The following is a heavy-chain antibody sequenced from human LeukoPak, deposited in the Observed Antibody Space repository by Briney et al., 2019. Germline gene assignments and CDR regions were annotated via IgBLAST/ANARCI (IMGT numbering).Heavy chain of an antibody. CDR1: GFTVSSNY. D-gene: IGHD4-17*01. CDR3: ARVITVTTAEYYFDY. Sequence: GSLRLSCAASGFTVSSNYMSWVRQAPGKGLEWVSVIYSGGSTYYADSVKGRFTISRDNSKNTLYLQMNSLRAEDTAVYYCARVITVTTAEYYFDYWGQGTLVTVSS. J-gene: IGHJ4*02. V-gene: IGHV3-53*01. CDR2: IYSGGST.